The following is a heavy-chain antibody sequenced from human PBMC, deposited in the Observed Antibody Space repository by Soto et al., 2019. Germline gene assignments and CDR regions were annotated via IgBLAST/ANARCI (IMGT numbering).Heavy chain of an antibody. J-gene: IGHJ6*02. CDR2: ISGSGGST. CDR1: GFTFSSYA. D-gene: IGHD5-18*01. V-gene: IGHV3-23*01. Sequence: PGGSLRLSCAASGFTFSSYAMSWVRQAPGKGLEWVSAISGSGGSTYYADSVKGRFTISRDNSKNTLYLQMNSLRAEDTAVYYCANLPIQLWSGYYGMDVWGQGTTVTVSS. CDR3: ANLPIQLWSGYYGMDV.